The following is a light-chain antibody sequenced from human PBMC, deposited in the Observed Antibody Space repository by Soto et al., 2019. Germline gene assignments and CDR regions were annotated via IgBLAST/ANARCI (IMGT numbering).Light chain of an antibody. CDR1: QSISSY. J-gene: IGKJ5*01. CDR3: QQSYSTPIT. CDR2: AAS. V-gene: IGKV1-39*01. Sequence: DIQMTQSPSSLSASVGDRVTITCRASQSISSYFNWYQQKPGKAPKLLIYAASSIQRGVPSRFTGSGPGTDFTLTSSSLQPEDFATYYCQQSYSTPITFSQGTRLE.